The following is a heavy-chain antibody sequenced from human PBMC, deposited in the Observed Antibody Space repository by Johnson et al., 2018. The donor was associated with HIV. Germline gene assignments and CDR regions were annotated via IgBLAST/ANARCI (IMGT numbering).Heavy chain of an antibody. CDR1: GFTFSSYD. Sequence: VHLVESGGGVVQPGRSLRLSCAASGFTFSSYDMHWVSQATGKGLEWVSGIGIAGDTNYQGSVKGRFSISREDAKNSLYLQMNSLRAGDTAMYYCARASYNRSSWTWDVFDIWGQGTMVTVSS. V-gene: IGHV3-13*01. CDR3: ARASYNRSSWTWDVFDI. D-gene: IGHD6-13*01. CDR2: IGIAGDT. J-gene: IGHJ3*02.